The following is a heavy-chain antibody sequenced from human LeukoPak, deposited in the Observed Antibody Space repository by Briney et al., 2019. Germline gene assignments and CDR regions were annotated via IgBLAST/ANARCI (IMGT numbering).Heavy chain of an antibody. CDR1: GFTFSSYA. CDR2: ISGRGGST. Sequence: GGSLRLSCAASGFTFSSYAISWVRQAPGKGLEWVSAISGRGGSTYYADSVKGRFTISRHNSKNTLYLQMNSLRAEDTAVYYCAKDRARYCSGGSCSTFDYWRQGTLVTVSS. D-gene: IGHD2-15*01. CDR3: AKDRARYCSGGSCSTFDY. J-gene: IGHJ4*02. V-gene: IGHV3-23*01.